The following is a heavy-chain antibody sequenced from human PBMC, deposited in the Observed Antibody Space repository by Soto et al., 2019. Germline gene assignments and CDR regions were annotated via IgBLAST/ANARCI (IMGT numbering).Heavy chain of an antibody. CDR1: GGSVSSRRYY. CDR2: IFYRGDT. D-gene: IGHD3-22*01. CDR3: ARRYDYHDSSGYGFHP. J-gene: IGHJ5*02. V-gene: IGHV4-39*01. Sequence: SETLSLTCTVSGGSVSSRRYYWGWIRQPPGKGLEWIGSIFYRGDTYYNPSLKSRVTIFIDTSQNQFSLKLSSVTAADTAVYYCARRYDYHDSSGYGFHPWGQGTLVTVSS.